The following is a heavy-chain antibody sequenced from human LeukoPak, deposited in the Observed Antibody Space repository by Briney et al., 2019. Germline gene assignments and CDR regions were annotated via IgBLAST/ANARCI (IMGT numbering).Heavy chain of an antibody. Sequence: SETLSLTCAVYGGSFSGYYWSWIRQPPGKGLEWVGEINHSGSTNYNPSLKSRVTISVDTSKNQFSLKLSSVTAADTAVYYCARAPRNVAFFYYYYYGMDVWGQGTTVTVSS. CDR1: GGSFSGYY. D-gene: IGHD2-15*01. CDR2: INHSGST. V-gene: IGHV4-34*01. J-gene: IGHJ6*02. CDR3: ARAPRNVAFFYYYYYGMDV.